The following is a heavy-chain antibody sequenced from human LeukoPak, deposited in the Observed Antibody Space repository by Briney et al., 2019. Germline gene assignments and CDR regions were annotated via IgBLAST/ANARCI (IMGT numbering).Heavy chain of an antibody. Sequence: GASVKVSCKASGGTFSSYAISWVRQAPGQGLEWMGGIIPIFGTANYAQKFQGRVTITTDESTSTAYMELSSLRSEDTAVYYCAPLVYCSSTSCPSDAFDIWGQGTMVTVSS. D-gene: IGHD2-2*01. J-gene: IGHJ3*02. CDR3: APLVYCSSTSCPSDAFDI. CDR1: GGTFSSYA. V-gene: IGHV1-69*05. CDR2: IIPIFGTA.